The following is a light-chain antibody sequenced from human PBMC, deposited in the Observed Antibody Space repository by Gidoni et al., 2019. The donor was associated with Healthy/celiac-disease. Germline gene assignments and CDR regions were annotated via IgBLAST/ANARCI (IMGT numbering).Light chain of an antibody. CDR1: QSVSSN. Sequence: ETVMTSSPATLSVSPVERATLSCRASQSVSSNLAWYQQKPGQAPRLLIYGAFTRATGIPARFSGSGSGTEFTLTISSLQSEDFAVYYCQQYNNWPPYTFGQGTKLEIK. CDR2: GAF. V-gene: IGKV3-15*01. J-gene: IGKJ2*01. CDR3: QQYNNWPPYT.